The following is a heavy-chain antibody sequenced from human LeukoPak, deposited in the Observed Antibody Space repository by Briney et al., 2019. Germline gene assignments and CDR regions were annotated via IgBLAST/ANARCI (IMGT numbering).Heavy chain of an antibody. CDR1: GFTFSYYG. CDR3: AKSYLPNAYSGTYYCDY. CDR2: IRYDESKK. Sequence: PGGSLRLSCAASGFTFSYYGRHWVRQAPGKGLEWVAFIRYDESKKFYGDSVKGRFTISRDNSKNTLYLQMNSLRTEDTAVYYCAKSYLPNAYSGTYYCDYWGQGTLVTVSS. J-gene: IGHJ4*02. V-gene: IGHV3-30*02. D-gene: IGHD1-26*01.